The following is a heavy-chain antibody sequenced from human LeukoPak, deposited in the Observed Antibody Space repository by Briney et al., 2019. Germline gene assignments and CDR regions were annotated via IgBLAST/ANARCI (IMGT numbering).Heavy chain of an antibody. V-gene: IGHV1-2*02. CDR1: GYTFTGYY. CDR2: INPNSGGT. Sequence: ASVKVSCKASGYTFTGYYMHWVRQAPGQGLEWMGWINPNSGGTDYAQKFQGRVTMTRDTSISTAYMELSRLRSDDTAVYYCARDIRVESWVSYYFDYWGQGTLVTVSS. J-gene: IGHJ4*02. CDR3: ARDIRVESWVSYYFDY. D-gene: IGHD3-3*01.